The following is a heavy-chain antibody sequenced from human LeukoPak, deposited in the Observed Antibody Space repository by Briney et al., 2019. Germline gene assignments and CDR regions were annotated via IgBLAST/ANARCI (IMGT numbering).Heavy chain of an antibody. D-gene: IGHD6-13*01. V-gene: IGHV4-38-2*02. CDR1: GYSISSGHY. CDR2: IYHNGST. CDR3: ARRKSLGYSSSWYKNVAIDNWFDP. J-gene: IGHJ5*02. Sequence: SETLSLTCTVSGYSISSGHYWGWIRQPPGKGLEWIGRIYHNGSTCYNPSLKSRVTISVDTSKNQYSLNLSSVTAADTAVYYCARRKSLGYSSSWYKNVAIDNWFDPWGQGTLVTVSS.